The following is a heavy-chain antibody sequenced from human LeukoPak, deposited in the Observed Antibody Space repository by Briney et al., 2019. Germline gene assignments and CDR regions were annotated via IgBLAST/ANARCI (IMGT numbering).Heavy chain of an antibody. CDR3: ACRDLTSTWSYP. CDR1: GYSFTSYW. D-gene: IGHD2-2*01. Sequence: GESLKISCKGIGYSFTSYWIAWVRQMPGKGLEWMGVIFPGDSRTRYNPSFQGQVTILVDKSISTAYLQWVSLKASDTAMYYCACRDLTSTWSYPWGQGTLVTVSS. J-gene: IGHJ5*02. CDR2: IFPGDSRT. V-gene: IGHV5-51*01.